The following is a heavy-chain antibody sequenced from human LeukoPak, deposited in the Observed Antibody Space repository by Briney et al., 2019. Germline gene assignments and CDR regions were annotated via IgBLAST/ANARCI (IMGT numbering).Heavy chain of an antibody. CDR1: GFTFSSYA. V-gene: IGHV3-30-3*01. CDR2: ISYDGSNK. D-gene: IGHD2-21*01. Sequence: GGSLRLSCAASGFTFSSYAMHWVRQAPGKGLEWVAVISYDGSNKYYADSVKGRFTISRDNAKNSLYLQMNSLRAEDTAVYYCARDSILGGADYMDVWGKGTTVTVSS. CDR3: ARDSILGGADYMDV. J-gene: IGHJ6*03.